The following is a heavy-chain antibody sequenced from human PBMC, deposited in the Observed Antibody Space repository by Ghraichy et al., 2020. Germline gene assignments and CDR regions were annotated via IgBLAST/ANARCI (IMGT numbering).Heavy chain of an antibody. CDR2: IRSSGDAV. CDR1: GFTFSTYS. J-gene: IGHJ4*02. D-gene: IGHD2-15*01. Sequence: GGSLRLSCAASGFTFSTYSINWVRQAPGKGLEWISYIRSSGDAVYYADSVVGRFTISRDNAKNSLYLQMNSLRAEDTAVYYCARESDSGGSCLEYWGQGTLVTVSS. CDR3: ARESDSGGSCLEY. V-gene: IGHV3-48*04.